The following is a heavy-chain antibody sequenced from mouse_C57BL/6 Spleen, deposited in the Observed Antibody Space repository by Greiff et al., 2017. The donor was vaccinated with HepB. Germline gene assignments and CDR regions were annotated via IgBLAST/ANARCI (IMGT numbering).Heavy chain of an antibody. D-gene: IGHD1-1*01. CDR2: IYPGDGDT. Sequence: QVQLQQSGPELVKPGASVKISCKASGYAFSSSWMNWVKQRPGKGLEWIGRIYPGDGDTNYNGKFKGKATLTADKSSSTAYMQLSSLTSEDSAVCFCASGYYGSSYGGWGQGTTLTVSS. J-gene: IGHJ2*01. V-gene: IGHV1-82*01. CDR3: ASGYYGSSYGG. CDR1: GYAFSSSW.